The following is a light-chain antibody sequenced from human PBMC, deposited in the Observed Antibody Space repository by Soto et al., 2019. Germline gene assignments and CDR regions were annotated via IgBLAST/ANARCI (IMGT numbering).Light chain of an antibody. J-gene: IGKJ1*01. CDR2: AAS. V-gene: IGKV1-33*01. CDR1: QDISNY. CDR3: QQYDNLLWT. Sequence: DIQMTQSPSSLSASVGDRVTITCQASQDISNYLNWYQQKPGKAPKLLIYAASSLQSGVPSRFSGSGSGTDFTFTISSLQPEDIATYYCQQYDNLLWTFGQGTKVDIK.